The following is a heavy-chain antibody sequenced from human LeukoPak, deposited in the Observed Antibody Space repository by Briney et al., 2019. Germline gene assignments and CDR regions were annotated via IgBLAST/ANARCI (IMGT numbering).Heavy chain of an antibody. CDR3: AKDRKQQPARD. CDR2: ISYDGSNK. Sequence: GGSLRLSCAASGFTFSSYGMHWVRQAPGKGLEWVAVISYDGSNKYYADSVKGRFTISRDNSKNTLYLQMNSLRAEDTAVYYCAKDRKQQPARDWGQGTLVTVSS. J-gene: IGHJ4*02. D-gene: IGHD6-13*01. V-gene: IGHV3-30*18. CDR1: GFTFSSYG.